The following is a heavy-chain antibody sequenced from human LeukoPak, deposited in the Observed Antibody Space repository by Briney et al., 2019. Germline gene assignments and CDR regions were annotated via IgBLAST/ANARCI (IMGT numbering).Heavy chain of an antibody. CDR3: ARDGDGHFDF. J-gene: IGHJ4*02. CDR1: GFIFSNYW. V-gene: IGHV3-7*01. CDR2: IRLNGGDK. D-gene: IGHD5-24*01. Sequence: GGSLRLSCGASGFIFSNYWMNWVRQPPGKGLEWVAHIRLNGGDKYYADSVKGRFTISRDDAKKSLYLQINSPRAEDTAVYYCARDGDGHFDFWGQGTLVTVSS.